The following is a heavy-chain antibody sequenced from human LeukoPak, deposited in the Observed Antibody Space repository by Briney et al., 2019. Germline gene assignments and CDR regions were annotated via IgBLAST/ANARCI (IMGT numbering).Heavy chain of an antibody. J-gene: IGHJ4*02. D-gene: IGHD4-17*01. CDR3: AKAPTTVTTRGDYYFDY. V-gene: IGHV3-23*01. CDR1: GITFSSYA. Sequence: GGSLRLSCAASGITFSSYAMSWVRQAPGKGLEWVSAISGSGGSTYYADSVKGRFTISRDNSKNTLYLHMNSLRAEDTAVYYCAKAPTTVTTRGDYYFDYWGQGTLVTVSS. CDR2: ISGSGGST.